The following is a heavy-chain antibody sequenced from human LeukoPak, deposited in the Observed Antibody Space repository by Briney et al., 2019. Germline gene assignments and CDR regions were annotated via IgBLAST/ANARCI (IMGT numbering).Heavy chain of an antibody. CDR1: GFTFSSYW. D-gene: IGHD4-23*01. CDR2: IASDGSST. CDR3: ARGRPHGNDY. Sequence: GGSLRLSCAASGFTFSSYWMNWVRQAPGKGLVWVSRIASDGSSTTYAVSVKGRFSISRDNAKNTLYLQMNSLRVEDTAVYYCARGRPHGNDYWGQGTLVTVSS. V-gene: IGHV3-74*01. J-gene: IGHJ4*02.